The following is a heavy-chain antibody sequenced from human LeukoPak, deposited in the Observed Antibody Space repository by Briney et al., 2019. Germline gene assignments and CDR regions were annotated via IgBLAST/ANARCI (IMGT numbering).Heavy chain of an antibody. J-gene: IGHJ5*02. CDR2: ISYDGSNK. D-gene: IGHD2-21*02. Sequence: PGGSLRLSCAASGFTFSSYAMHWVRQAPGKGLEWVAVISYDGSNKYYADSVKGRFTISRDNSKNTLYLQMNSLRAEDTAVYYCAKDDTVVVTAIPNWFDPWGQGTLVTVSS. V-gene: IGHV3-30-3*01. CDR3: AKDDTVVVTAIPNWFDP. CDR1: GFTFSSYA.